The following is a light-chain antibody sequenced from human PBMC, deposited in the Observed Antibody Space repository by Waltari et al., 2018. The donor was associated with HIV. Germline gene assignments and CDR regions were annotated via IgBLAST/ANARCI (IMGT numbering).Light chain of an antibody. Sequence: TLSCRASESVNSDLAWYQQKPGQAPRLLIHGASTRATGIPPRFSGSGSETQFTLTISSLQSEDCAVYYCQQYNNWPPAWTFGRGTRVEI. CDR3: QQYNNWPPAWT. CDR2: GAS. V-gene: IGKV3-15*01. CDR1: ESVNSD. J-gene: IGKJ1*01.